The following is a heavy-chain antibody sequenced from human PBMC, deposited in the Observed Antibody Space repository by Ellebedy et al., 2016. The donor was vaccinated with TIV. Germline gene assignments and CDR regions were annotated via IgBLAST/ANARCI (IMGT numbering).Heavy chain of an antibody. V-gene: IGHV3-43*01. J-gene: IGHJ4*02. D-gene: IGHD3-9*01. CDR2: ISWDGTMT. Sequence: GESLKISCAASGFTFEDYVMHWIRQPPGKGLEWVTVISWDGTMTYHADSVKGRFTVSRDNKQNLLYLQMNSLKTEDTAVYYCGKDLDVLTGSDFWGQGTLVTVSS. CDR3: GKDLDVLTGSDF. CDR1: GFTFEDYV.